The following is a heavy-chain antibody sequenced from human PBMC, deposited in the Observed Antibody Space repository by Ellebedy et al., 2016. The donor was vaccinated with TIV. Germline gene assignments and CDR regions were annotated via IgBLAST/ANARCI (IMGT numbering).Heavy chain of an antibody. CDR3: VKALVVSSSDY. Sequence: GESLKISCSASGFTFRNYAMYWVRQAPGKGLEYVSAISTNGTGTYYADSVKGRFTISRDNSKNTLYLQMSSLRAEDTAVYYCVKALVVSSSDYWGQGTLVTVSS. CDR2: ISTNGTGT. CDR1: GFTFRNYA. V-gene: IGHV3-64D*06. J-gene: IGHJ4*02. D-gene: IGHD2-2*01.